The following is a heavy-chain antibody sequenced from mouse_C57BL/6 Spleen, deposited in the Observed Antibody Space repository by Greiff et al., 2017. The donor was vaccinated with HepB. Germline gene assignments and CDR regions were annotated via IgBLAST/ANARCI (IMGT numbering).Heavy chain of an antibody. Sequence: EVMLVESGAELVKPGASVKLSCTASGFNIKDYYMHWVKQRTEQGLEWIGRIDPEDGETKYAPKFQGKATITAATTTNTAYLQLSSLTSEDTAVYYCASLYGSSYYLDYWGQGTTLTVSS. D-gene: IGHD1-1*01. V-gene: IGHV14-2*01. CDR1: GFNIKDYY. CDR3: ASLYGSSYYLDY. CDR2: IDPEDGET. J-gene: IGHJ2*01.